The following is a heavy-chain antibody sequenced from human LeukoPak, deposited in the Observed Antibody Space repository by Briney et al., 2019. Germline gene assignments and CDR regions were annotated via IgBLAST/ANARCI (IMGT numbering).Heavy chain of an antibody. Sequence: SETLSLTCAVYGGSFSGYYWSWIRQPPGKGLGWIGEINHSGSTNYNPSLKSRVTISVDTSKNQFSLKLSSVTAADTDVYYCAGRLGYWGQGTLVTVSS. CDR2: INHSGST. D-gene: IGHD6-6*01. J-gene: IGHJ4*02. CDR1: GGSFSGYY. CDR3: AGRLGY. V-gene: IGHV4-34*01.